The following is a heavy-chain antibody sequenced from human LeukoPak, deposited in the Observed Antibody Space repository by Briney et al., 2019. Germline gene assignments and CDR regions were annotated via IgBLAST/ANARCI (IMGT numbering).Heavy chain of an antibody. CDR3: AEVGREGEAYYFDY. D-gene: IGHD1-26*01. CDR2: ISWNSGSI. J-gene: IGHJ4*02. Sequence: GGSLRLSCAASGFTFDDYAMHWVRQAPGKGLEWVSGISWNSGSIGYADSVKGRFTISRDNAKNSLYLQMNSLRAEDTALYYCAEVGREGEAYYFDYWGQGTLVTVSS. CDR1: GFTFDDYA. V-gene: IGHV3-9*01.